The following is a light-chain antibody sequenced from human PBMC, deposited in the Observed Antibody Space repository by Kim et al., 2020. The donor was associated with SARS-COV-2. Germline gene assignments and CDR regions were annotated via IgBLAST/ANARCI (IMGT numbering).Light chain of an antibody. Sequence: QSVLTQPPSVSGAPGQRVTISCTGSSSNIGAGYDVHWYQQLPGTAPKLLIYGNSNRPSGVPDRFAGSKFGTSASLAITGLQAEVEADYYCQSYDSSLSGWVFGGGAQLAVL. CDR3: QSYDSSLSGWV. CDR1: SSNIGAGYD. V-gene: IGLV1-40*01. CDR2: GNS. J-gene: IGLJ3*02.